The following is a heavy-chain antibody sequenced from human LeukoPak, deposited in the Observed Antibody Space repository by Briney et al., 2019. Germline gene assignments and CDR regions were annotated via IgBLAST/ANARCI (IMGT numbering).Heavy chain of an antibody. Sequence: ASVKVSCKVSGYTLTELSMHWVRQAPGKGLEWMGGFDPEDGETIYAQKFQGRVTMTEDTSTDTAYMELSSLRSEDTAVYYCATDSAGSIAVAGPHYYFDYWGQGTLVTVSS. J-gene: IGHJ4*02. CDR2: FDPEDGET. CDR3: ATDSAGSIAVAGPHYYFDY. CDR1: GYTLTELS. V-gene: IGHV1-24*01. D-gene: IGHD6-19*01.